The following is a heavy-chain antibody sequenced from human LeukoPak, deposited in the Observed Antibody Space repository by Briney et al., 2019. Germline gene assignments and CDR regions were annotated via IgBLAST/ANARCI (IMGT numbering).Heavy chain of an antibody. CDR3: ARERVGYDTGGRGPRFDR. CDR1: GGSINNYY. Sequence: PSETLSLTCTVSGGSINNYYWSWIRQPAGKGLGGIGGFYSSGSTNYKLSFTSRVSISLDKSKNQLSLTLRSVTAADTAVYYCARERVGYDTGGRGPRFDRWGQGTLVTVSS. D-gene: IGHD3-22*01. CDR2: FYSSGST. V-gene: IGHV4-4*07. J-gene: IGHJ4*02.